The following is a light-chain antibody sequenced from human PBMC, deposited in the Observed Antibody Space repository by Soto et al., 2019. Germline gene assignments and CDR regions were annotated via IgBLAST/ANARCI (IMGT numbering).Light chain of an antibody. CDR2: GGS. Sequence: EIVMTQSPATLSVSPGERATLSCRASQSVSSSYLAWYQQKPGQAPRLLIYGGSSRATGIPDRFSGSGSGTDLTLTISRLEPEDFAVYYCQQYGLSPRTFGQGTKVDI. V-gene: IGKV3-20*01. CDR3: QQYGLSPRT. CDR1: QSVSSSY. J-gene: IGKJ1*01.